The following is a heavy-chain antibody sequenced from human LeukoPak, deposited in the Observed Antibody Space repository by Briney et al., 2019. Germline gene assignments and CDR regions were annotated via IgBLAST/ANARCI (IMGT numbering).Heavy chain of an antibody. J-gene: IGHJ4*02. CDR3: ARPPTLGYCSSTSCSYFDY. V-gene: IGHV5-51*01. CDR2: IYPGDSDT. D-gene: IGHD2-2*01. Sequence: GASLQISCKGSGYSFTSYWIGWVRPLPGKGLEWMGIIYPGDSDTRYSPSFQGQVTISADKSISTAYLQWSSLKASDTAMYYCARPPTLGYCSSTSCSYFDYWGQGTLVTVSS. CDR1: GYSFTSYW.